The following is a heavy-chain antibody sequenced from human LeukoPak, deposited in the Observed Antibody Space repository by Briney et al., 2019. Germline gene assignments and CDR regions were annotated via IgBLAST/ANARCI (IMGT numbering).Heavy chain of an antibody. Sequence: GVLRLSCTASGFTFGDYSMSWVRQAPGKGLEYIGFISTKDFGGTTEYAASVKGRFTISRDDSKSIAYLQIHSLQSEDTAVYYCSRDGLDYYGSGSYRGFDYWGQGTLVTVSS. CDR2: ISTKDFGGTT. CDR1: GFTFGDYS. V-gene: IGHV3-49*04. J-gene: IGHJ4*02. CDR3: SRDGLDYYGSGSYRGFDY. D-gene: IGHD3-10*01.